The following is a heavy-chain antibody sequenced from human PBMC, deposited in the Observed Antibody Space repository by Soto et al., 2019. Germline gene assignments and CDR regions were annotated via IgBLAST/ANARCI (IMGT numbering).Heavy chain of an antibody. CDR3: ARGHRSGPYADARRENWFDP. J-gene: IGHJ5*02. V-gene: IGHV4-34*01. CDR2: INHSGST. CDR1: GGSFSGYD. Sequence: PSETLSLTCAVYGGSFSGYDCSWIRQPPWKGLEWIGEINHSGSTNYNPSLKSRVTISVVTSKNQFSLKLSSVTAADTAVYYCARGHRSGPYADARRENWFDPCPPGTLLT.